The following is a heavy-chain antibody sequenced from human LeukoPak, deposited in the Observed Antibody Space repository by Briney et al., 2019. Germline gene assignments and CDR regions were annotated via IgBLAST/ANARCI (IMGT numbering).Heavy chain of an antibody. Sequence: SETLSLTCTVSGGSISSSSYYWGWIRQPPGKGLEWIGSIYYSGSTYYNPSLKSRVTISVDTSKNQFSLKLSSVTAADTAVYYCARALRITMVRGAAEYFQHWGQGTLVTVSS. CDR2: IYYSGST. V-gene: IGHV4-39*07. CDR1: GGSISSSSYY. D-gene: IGHD3-10*01. CDR3: ARALRITMVRGAAEYFQH. J-gene: IGHJ1*01.